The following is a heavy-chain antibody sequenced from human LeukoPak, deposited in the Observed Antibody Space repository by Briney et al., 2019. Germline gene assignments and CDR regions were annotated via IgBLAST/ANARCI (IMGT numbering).Heavy chain of an antibody. Sequence: GGSLRLSCAASGFTFSSYGMHWVRQAPGKGLVWVSRMNTDGSSTSYADSVKGRFTISRDNAMNTLYLQMNSLRAEDTTVYYCARDPPIGYGVAYNWFDPWGQGTLVTVSS. CDR1: GFTFSSYG. V-gene: IGHV3-74*01. D-gene: IGHD4-17*01. J-gene: IGHJ5*02. CDR3: ARDPPIGYGVAYNWFDP. CDR2: MNTDGSST.